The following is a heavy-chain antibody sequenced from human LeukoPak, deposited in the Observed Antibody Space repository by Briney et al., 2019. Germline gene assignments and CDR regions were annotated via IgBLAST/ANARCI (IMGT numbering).Heavy chain of an antibody. D-gene: IGHD6-13*01. J-gene: IGHJ4*02. CDR3: AKGEQQLVFYGYFDY. CDR2: ISGSGGST. Sequence: GGSLRLSCAASGFTFSSYGMHWVRQAPGKGLEWVSAISGSGGSTYYADSVKGRFTISRDNSKNTLYLQMNSLRAEDTAVYYCAKGEQQLVFYGYFDYWGQGTLVTVSS. V-gene: IGHV3-23*01. CDR1: GFTFSSYG.